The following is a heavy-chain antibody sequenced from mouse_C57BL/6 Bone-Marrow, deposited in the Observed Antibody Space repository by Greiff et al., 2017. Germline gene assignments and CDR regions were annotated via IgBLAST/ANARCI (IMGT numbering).Heavy chain of an antibody. CDR2: IDPENGDT. D-gene: IGHD1-1*01. J-gene: IGHJ2*01. Sequence: VQLQQSGAELVRPGASVKLSCTASGFNITDDYMHWVKQRPEQGLEWIGWIDPENGDTEYASKFQGKATITADTSSITAYLQLSSLTSEDTAVYYSTSIATVVSFDYWGQGTTLTVSS. V-gene: IGHV14-4*01. CDR3: TSIATVVSFDY. CDR1: GFNITDDY.